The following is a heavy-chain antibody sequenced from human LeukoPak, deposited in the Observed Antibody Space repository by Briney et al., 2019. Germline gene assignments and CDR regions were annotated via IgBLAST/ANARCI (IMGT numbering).Heavy chain of an antibody. J-gene: IGHJ3*02. V-gene: IGHV4-61*02. D-gene: IGHD1-26*01. CDR1: DYSISSGYY. CDR2: IYTSGST. CDR3: ARDHSWELLDAFDI. Sequence: KPSETLSLTCSVSDYSISSGYYWSWIRQPAGKGLEWIGRIYTSGSTNYNPSLKSRVTISVDTSKNQFSLKLSSVTAADTAVYYCARDHSWELLDAFDIWGQGTMVTVSS.